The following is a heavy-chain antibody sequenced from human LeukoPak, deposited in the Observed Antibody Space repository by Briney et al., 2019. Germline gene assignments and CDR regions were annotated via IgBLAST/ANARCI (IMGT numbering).Heavy chain of an antibody. CDR2: ISAYNGNT. J-gene: IGHJ4*02. CDR3: ARGGWQDAIFWDTEFFDY. D-gene: IGHD3-9*01. CDR1: GYTFTDYS. V-gene: IGHV1-18*01. Sequence: GASVKVSCKASGYTFTDYSIHWVRQAPGQGLEWMGWISAYNGNTNYAQKVQGRVTMTTDTSTSTAHMELRSLRSDDTAVYYCARGGWQDAIFWDTEFFDYWGQGTLVTVSS.